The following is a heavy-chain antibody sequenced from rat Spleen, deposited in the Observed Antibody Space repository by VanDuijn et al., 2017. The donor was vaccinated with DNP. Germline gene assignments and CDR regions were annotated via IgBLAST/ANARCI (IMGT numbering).Heavy chain of an antibody. CDR2: ITSSGGST. CDR1: GFTFNNYW. V-gene: IGHV5-31*01. D-gene: IGHD1-4*01. Sequence: EVQLVESGGDLVQPGRSLKLSCVASGFTFNNYWMTWIRQVPGKGLEWVASITSSGGSTYYPDSVKGRFTISRDNAKNTLYLQMNSLRSEDTATYYCARDPTYYPGIGDYWGQGVMVTVSS. J-gene: IGHJ2*01. CDR3: ARDPTYYPGIGDY.